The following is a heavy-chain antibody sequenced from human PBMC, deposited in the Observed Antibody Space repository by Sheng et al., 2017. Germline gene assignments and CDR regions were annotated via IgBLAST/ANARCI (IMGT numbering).Heavy chain of an antibody. D-gene: IGHD2-2*01. CDR3: ARAIRNQLLSEC. Sequence: QVQLVQSGAEVKKPGASVKVSCKASGYTFSNYDISWVRQATGQGLEWMGWMNPNSGNRGFAQKFRDRVTTSIDTSTNTAYMELSSLTSDDTAVYYCARAIRNQLLSECWGQGTLVTVSS. CDR2: MNPNSGNR. V-gene: IGHV1-8*03. J-gene: IGHJ4*02. CDR1: GYTFSNYD.